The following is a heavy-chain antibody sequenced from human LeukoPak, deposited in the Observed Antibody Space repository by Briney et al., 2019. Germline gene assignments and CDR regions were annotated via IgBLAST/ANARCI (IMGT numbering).Heavy chain of an antibody. Sequence: ASAKVSCKASGYTFTSYGISWVRQAPGQGLEWMGWISAYNGNTNYAQKLQGRVTMTTDTSTSTAYMELRSLRSDDTAVYYCARDRAEVWSGIAVAGTRLLDYWGQGTLVTVSS. J-gene: IGHJ4*02. CDR1: GYTFTSYG. D-gene: IGHD6-19*01. CDR2: ISAYNGNT. V-gene: IGHV1-18*01. CDR3: ARDRAEVWSGIAVAGTRLLDY.